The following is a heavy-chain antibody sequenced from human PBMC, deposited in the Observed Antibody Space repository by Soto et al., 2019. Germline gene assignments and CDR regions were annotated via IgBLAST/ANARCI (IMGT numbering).Heavy chain of an antibody. CDR1: GFTFSDSY. D-gene: IGHD2-15*01. Sequence: GGSLRLACAASGFTFSDSYMSWIRQAPGKGLEWVSYISSSGSTIYYADSVKGRFTISRDNAKNSLYLQMNSLRAEDTAVYYCARDYPYGSGGSCLDYWGQGTLVTVSS. CDR3: ARDYPYGSGGSCLDY. J-gene: IGHJ4*02. V-gene: IGHV3-11*01. CDR2: ISSSGSTI.